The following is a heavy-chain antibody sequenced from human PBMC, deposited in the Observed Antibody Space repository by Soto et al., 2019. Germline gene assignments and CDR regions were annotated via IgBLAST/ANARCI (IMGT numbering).Heavy chain of an antibody. CDR3: ARARGSYSSNWYPGDH. D-gene: IGHD6-13*01. J-gene: IGHJ4*02. CDR2: IWYDGSNK. CDR1: GFAFSTYA. Sequence: GGSLRLSCAVSGFAFSTYAMHWARQAPGKGLEWVAVIWYDGSNKYYADSVKGRFTVSRDDSKNTLFVQMNSLRGEDTAVYYCARARGSYSSNWYPGDHWGQGTLVTVSS. V-gene: IGHV3-30*04.